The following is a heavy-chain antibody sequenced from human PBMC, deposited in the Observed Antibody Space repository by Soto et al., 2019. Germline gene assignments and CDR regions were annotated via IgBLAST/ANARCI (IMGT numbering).Heavy chain of an antibody. J-gene: IGHJ6*02. CDR3: ASSTLSSGWYMEGMDV. CDR2: INPSGGST. D-gene: IGHD6-19*01. Sequence: ASVKVSCKASGYTFTSYYMHWVRQAPGQGLEWMGIINPSGGSTSYAQKFQGRVTMTRDTSTSTVYMELSSLRSEDTAVYYCASSTLSSGWYMEGMDVWGQGTTVTVS. CDR1: GYTFTSYY. V-gene: IGHV1-46*01.